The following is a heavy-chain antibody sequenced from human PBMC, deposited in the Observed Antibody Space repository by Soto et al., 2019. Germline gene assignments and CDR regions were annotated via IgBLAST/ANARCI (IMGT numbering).Heavy chain of an antibody. CDR1: GASISGFY. CDR2: IYSTGTT. Sequence: SETLSLTCTVSGASISGFYWSWIRKSAGKGLEWIGRIYSTGTTDYNPSLKSRVMMSVDTSKKQFSLKLRSVTAADTAVYYCVRDGTKTLRDWFDPWGQGISVTVSS. D-gene: IGHD1-1*01. J-gene: IGHJ5*02. V-gene: IGHV4-4*07. CDR3: VRDGTKTLRDWFDP.